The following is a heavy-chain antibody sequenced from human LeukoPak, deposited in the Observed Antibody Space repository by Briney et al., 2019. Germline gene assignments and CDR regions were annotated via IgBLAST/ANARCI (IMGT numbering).Heavy chain of an antibody. Sequence: SEILSLTCTVSGGSISRNSYSWGWICQPPGKGLEWIGSISDSGTIHYNPSLKSRVTILVDTSKKQVSLKVNAVTAADTAVYYCARHVTADNWFDPWGQGTLVTVSS. CDR3: ARHVTADNWFDP. V-gene: IGHV4-39*01. CDR1: GGSISRNSYS. J-gene: IGHJ5*02. CDR2: ISDSGTI.